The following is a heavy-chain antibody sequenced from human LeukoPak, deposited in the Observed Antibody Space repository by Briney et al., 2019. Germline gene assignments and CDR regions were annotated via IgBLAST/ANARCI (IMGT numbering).Heavy chain of an antibody. CDR1: GFTFSSYA. Sequence: PGGSLRLSCAASGFTFSSYAMHWVRQAPGKGLEWVAVISYDGSNKYYADSVKGRFTISRDNSKNTLYLQMNSLRAEDTAVYYCATQIVGATFFDYWGQGTLVTVSS. V-gene: IGHV3-30*14. J-gene: IGHJ4*02. D-gene: IGHD1-26*01. CDR2: ISYDGSNK. CDR3: ATQIVGATFFDY.